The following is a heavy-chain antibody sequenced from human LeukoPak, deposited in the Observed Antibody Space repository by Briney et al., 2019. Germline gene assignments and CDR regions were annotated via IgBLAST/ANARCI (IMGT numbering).Heavy chain of an antibody. CDR2: ISGSDGRT. CDR3: ATSVSVLLFIRCYY. CDR1: GFPLSSNA. Sequence: PGGPLNPSVQPPGFPLSSNAMAWVPQPQGRGWKWAPGISGSDGRTYYADSVKGRFTISRDNAKNTLYLQMNSLRGEDTAVYYCATSVSVLLFIRCYYWGQGTLVTVSS. J-gene: IGHJ4*02. D-gene: IGHD3-9*01. V-gene: IGHV3-23*01.